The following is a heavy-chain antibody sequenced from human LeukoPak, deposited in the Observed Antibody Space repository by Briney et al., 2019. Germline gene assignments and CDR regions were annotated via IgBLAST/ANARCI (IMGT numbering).Heavy chain of an antibody. CDR1: GFTFSSYS. V-gene: IGHV3-21*01. CDR3: ARGARGDLDY. D-gene: IGHD3-10*01. J-gene: IGHJ4*02. Sequence: GGALRLSCAASGFTFSSYSMNWVRQAPGKGLEGVSSIRSSGSYIYYADSVKGRFTVARDNSKNTLYLQMNSLRAEDTAVYYCARGARGDLDYWGQGTLVTVSS. CDR2: IRSSGSYI.